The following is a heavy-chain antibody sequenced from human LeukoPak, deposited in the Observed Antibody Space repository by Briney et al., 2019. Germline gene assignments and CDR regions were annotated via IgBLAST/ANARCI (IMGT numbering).Heavy chain of an antibody. V-gene: IGHV1-3*01. CDR3: ASDLMTTVTPPNFQH. D-gene: IGHD4-17*01. CDR2: INAGNGNT. CDR1: GYTFTSYA. J-gene: IGHJ1*01. Sequence: ASVKVSCKASGYTFTSYAMHWVRQAPGQRLEWIGWINAGNGNTKYSQKFQGRVTITRDTSASTAYMELSSLRSEDTAVYYCASDLMTTVTPPNFQHWGQGTLVTVSS.